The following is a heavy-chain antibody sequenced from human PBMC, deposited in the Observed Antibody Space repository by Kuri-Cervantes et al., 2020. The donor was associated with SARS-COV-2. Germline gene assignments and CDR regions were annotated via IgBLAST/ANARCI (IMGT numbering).Heavy chain of an antibody. CDR2: IYWNDDK. CDR3: AHRGYGHAFDI. CDR1: GFSLSTSGVG. Sequence: CGPTLVKPTQTLTLTCTFSGFSLSTSGVGVGWIRQPPGKALEWLALIYWNDDKRYSPSLKSRLTITKDTSKNQVVLTMTNMDPVDTATYYCAHRGYGHAFDIWGQGTMVTVSS. D-gene: IGHD1-1*01. V-gene: IGHV2-5*01. J-gene: IGHJ3*02.